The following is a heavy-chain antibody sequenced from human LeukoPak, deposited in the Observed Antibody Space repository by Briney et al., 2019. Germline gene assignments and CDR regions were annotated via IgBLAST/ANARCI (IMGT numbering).Heavy chain of an antibody. CDR1: GFTFSSYA. D-gene: IGHD4-17*01. Sequence: PGGSLRLSCAASGFTFSSYAMSWVRQAPGKGLEWVSAISGSGGSTYYADSVKGRFTISRDNSKNTLYLQMNSLRAEDTAVYYCAKIRDYVPLYYMDVWGKGTTVTISS. CDR2: ISGSGGST. CDR3: AKIRDYVPLYYMDV. V-gene: IGHV3-23*01. J-gene: IGHJ6*03.